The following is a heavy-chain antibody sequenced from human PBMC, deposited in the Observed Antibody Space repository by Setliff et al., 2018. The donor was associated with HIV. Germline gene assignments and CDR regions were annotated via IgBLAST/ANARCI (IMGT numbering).Heavy chain of an antibody. J-gene: IGHJ3*01. D-gene: IGHD7-27*01. V-gene: IGHV4-39*07. CDR1: GGSVSSRGHY. Sequence: SETLSLTCSVSGGSVSSRGHYWGWIRQPPGNRLEWIGSIHYSGRTNYSPSLQSRVTMSVDLSKNEFSLKLNCVTAADTAVYFCARDYGGNWGSLDDAFEFWGPGTTVTVSS. CDR2: IHYSGRT. CDR3: ARDYGGNWGSLDDAFEF.